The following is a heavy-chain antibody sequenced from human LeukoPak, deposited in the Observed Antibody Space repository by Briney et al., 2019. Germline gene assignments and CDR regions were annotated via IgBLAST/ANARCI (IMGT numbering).Heavy chain of an antibody. Sequence: SETLSLTCAVYGGSFSGYYWSWIRQPPGKGLEWIGEINHSGSTNYNPSLESRVTISVDTSKNQFSLKLSSVTAADTAVYYCARGLKPGAAAGTKMAYWGQGTLVTVSS. CDR2: INHSGST. J-gene: IGHJ4*02. V-gene: IGHV4-34*01. D-gene: IGHD6-13*01. CDR1: GGSFSGYY. CDR3: ARGLKPGAAAGTKMAY.